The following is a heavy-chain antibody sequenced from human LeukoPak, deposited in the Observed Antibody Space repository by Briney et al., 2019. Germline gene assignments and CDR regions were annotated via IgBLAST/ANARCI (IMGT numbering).Heavy chain of an antibody. CDR3: ARGGGAYYFDY. D-gene: IGHD3-16*01. J-gene: IGHJ4*02. V-gene: IGHV3-53*01. CDR1: GFTLSSNY. Sequence: PGGSLRLSCAASGFTLSSNYMSWVRQAPGKGLEGVSVIYSGGSTYYADSVKGRFTISRDNYKNTLYLQMNSLRAEDTAVYYCARGGGAYYFDYWGQGTLVTVSS. CDR2: IYSGGST.